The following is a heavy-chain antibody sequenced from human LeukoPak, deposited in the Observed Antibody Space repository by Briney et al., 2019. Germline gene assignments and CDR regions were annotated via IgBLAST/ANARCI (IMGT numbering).Heavy chain of an antibody. CDR3: ARGFNDFWSGSQLEY. Sequence: GGSLRLSCAASGFILSGYAMHWVRQAPGKGLAWVAVISYDGGKTYYADSVKGRFTISRDNSKSTLYLQMNSLRSEDTAVYYCARGFNDFWSGSQLEYWGQGTLVTVFS. CDR2: ISYDGGKT. D-gene: IGHD3-3*01. CDR1: GFILSGYA. V-gene: IGHV3-30-3*01. J-gene: IGHJ4*02.